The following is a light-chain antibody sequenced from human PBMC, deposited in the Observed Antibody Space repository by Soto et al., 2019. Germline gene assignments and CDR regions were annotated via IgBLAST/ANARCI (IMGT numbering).Light chain of an antibody. CDR2: AAS. V-gene: IGKV1-8*01. J-gene: IGKJ4*01. CDR1: QSISSY. Sequence: RMSQSPSSFSAFTGDSVTITCRASQSISSYLAWHQHTPGNAPKLLIYAASTLQSGVPSSFSGSGSGTAFTLTISCLQAEDFATYCCPQYYSYPPAFGGGTKVDIK. CDR3: PQYYSYPPA.